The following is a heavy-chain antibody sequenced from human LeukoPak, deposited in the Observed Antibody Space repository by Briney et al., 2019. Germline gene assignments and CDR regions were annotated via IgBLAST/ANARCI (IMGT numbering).Heavy chain of an antibody. J-gene: IGHJ4*02. V-gene: IGHV3-33*01. CDR2: VWHDGFNK. Sequence: GRSLRLSCTAPGFTFCSYAIHWIRQSPGKGLESVALVWHDGFNKYYADSVKGRFSISRDNSKNTVYLQMNSLRAEDTAVYYCARELFGSGSCPDYWGQGTLVTVSS. CDR1: GFTFCSYA. CDR3: ARELFGSGSCPDY. D-gene: IGHD3-10*01.